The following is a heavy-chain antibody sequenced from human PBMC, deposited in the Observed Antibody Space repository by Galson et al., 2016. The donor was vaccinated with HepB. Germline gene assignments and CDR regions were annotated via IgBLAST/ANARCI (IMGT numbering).Heavy chain of an antibody. D-gene: IGHD1-26*01. Sequence: SLRLSCAASGFSFSSYSINWVRQAPGRGLEWVSSIDGSSSSIYYADSVKGRFTISRDNAKNSLFLQMNSLRAEDTAVYYCAKDSNSWELPNYYFDYWGQGTLVTVSS. CDR1: GFSFSSYS. CDR3: AKDSNSWELPNYYFDY. V-gene: IGHV3-21*01. CDR2: IDGSSSSI. J-gene: IGHJ4*02.